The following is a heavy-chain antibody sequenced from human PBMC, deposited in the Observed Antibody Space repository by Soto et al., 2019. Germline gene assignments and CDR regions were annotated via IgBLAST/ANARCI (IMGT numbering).Heavy chain of an antibody. J-gene: IGHJ4*01. D-gene: IGHD3-16*01. CDR1: GFTFSTST. V-gene: IGHV1-58*01. CDR3: ATASAEYTFGFDS. Sequence: SVKVSCKASGFTFSTSTVQWVRQTRGHRLEWIGWIVVGNGNTNFAQNLRQRVTFSRDMSTSTVFMELGSLRSDDTAMYYCATASAEYTFGFDSWGQGSLVTVSS. CDR2: IVVGNGNT.